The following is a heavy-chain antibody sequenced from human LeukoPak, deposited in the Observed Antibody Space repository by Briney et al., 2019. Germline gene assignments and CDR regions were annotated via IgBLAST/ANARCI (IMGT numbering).Heavy chain of an antibody. CDR2: IYHSGST. CDR1: GGSISSSNW. Sequence: SGTLSLTCGVSGGSISSSNWWSWVRQPPGKGLEWIGEIYHSGSTNYNPSLKSRVTISVDKSKNQFSLKLSSVTAADTAVYYCARATGDDYGDYGMDVWGQGTTVTVSS. CDR3: ARATGDDYGDYGMDV. D-gene: IGHD4-17*01. J-gene: IGHJ6*02. V-gene: IGHV4-4*02.